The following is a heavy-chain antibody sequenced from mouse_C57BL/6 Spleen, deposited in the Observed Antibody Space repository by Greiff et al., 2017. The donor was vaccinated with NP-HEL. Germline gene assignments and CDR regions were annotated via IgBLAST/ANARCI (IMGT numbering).Heavy chain of an antibody. Sequence: EVKLVESGGDLVKPGGSLKLSCAASGFTFSSYGMSWVRQTPDKRLEWVATISSGGSYTYYPDSVKGRFTISRDNAKNTLYLQMSSLKSEDTAMYYCARHPQLGGYAMDYWGQGTSVTVSS. J-gene: IGHJ4*01. D-gene: IGHD4-1*02. CDR2: ISSGGSYT. CDR1: GFTFSSYG. V-gene: IGHV5-6*01. CDR3: ARHPQLGGYAMDY.